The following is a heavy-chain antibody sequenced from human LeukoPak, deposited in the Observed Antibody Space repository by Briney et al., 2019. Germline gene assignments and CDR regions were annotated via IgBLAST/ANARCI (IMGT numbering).Heavy chain of an antibody. D-gene: IGHD5-12*01. CDR1: GDSVSSNSAA. J-gene: IGHJ3*02. Sequence: SQTLSLTCAISGDSVSSNSAAWNWIRQSPSRGLEWLGRTYYRSKWYNDYAVSVKSRITINPDTSKNQFSLQLNSVTPEDTAVYYCATYSGYARGKDDAFDIWGQGTMVTVSS. CDR3: ATYSGYARGKDDAFDI. CDR2: TYYRSKWYN. V-gene: IGHV6-1*01.